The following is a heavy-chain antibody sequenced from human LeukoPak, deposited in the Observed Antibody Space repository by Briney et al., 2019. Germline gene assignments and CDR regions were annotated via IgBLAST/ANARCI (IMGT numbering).Heavy chain of an antibody. D-gene: IGHD3-22*01. J-gene: IGHJ4*02. CDR1: GFTFSSYG. Sequence: GGSLRLSCAASGFTFSSYGMHWVRQAPGKGLEWVAFIRYDGSNKYYADSVKGRFTISRDNSKNTLYLQMNSLRAEDTAVYYCAKDSTPDYYDSSGYFDYWGQGTLVTVSS. V-gene: IGHV3-30*02. CDR2: IRYDGSNK. CDR3: AKDSTPDYYDSSGYFDY.